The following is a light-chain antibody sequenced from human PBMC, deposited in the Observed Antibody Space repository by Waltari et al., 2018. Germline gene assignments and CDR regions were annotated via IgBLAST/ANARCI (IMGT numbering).Light chain of an antibody. V-gene: IGKV3-20*01. Sequence: IVLTQSPGTLSLSPGERATLSCRASQSVSRSLAWYQQKHGQAPKLLIYGASTRATGIPDRFTGSGSGTDFSLTISSLEPEDFAIYFCQHYVRLPAMFGQGTKVEIK. CDR2: GAS. CDR1: QSVSRS. J-gene: IGKJ1*01. CDR3: QHYVRLPAM.